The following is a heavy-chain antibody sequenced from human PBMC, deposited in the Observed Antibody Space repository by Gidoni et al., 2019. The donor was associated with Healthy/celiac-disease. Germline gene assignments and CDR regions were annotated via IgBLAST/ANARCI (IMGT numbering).Heavy chain of an antibody. CDR1: GCTFSSYA. CDR3: AKDIGSGYSPSPRGY. J-gene: IGHJ4*02. D-gene: IGHD3-22*01. Sequence: EVQLVESGGGLVQCGGSLRLSCAASGCTFSSYAMSWVRQAPGKGLEWVSAISGSGGSTYYADPVQGRFTISRDNSKNTLYLQMNSLRAEDTAVYYCAKDIGSGYSPSPRGYWGQGTLVTVSS. CDR2: ISGSGGST. V-gene: IGHV3-23*04.